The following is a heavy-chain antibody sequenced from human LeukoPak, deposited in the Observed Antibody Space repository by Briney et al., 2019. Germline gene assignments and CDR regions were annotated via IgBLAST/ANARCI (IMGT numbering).Heavy chain of an antibody. Sequence: PGGSLRLSCAASGFTFSSYWMTWVRQAPGKGLGWVAVISYDGSNKYYADSVKGRFTISRDNAKNSLYLQMNSLRAEDTAVYYCARDRVITFGGVIVPFDYWGQGALVTVSS. CDR1: GFTFSSYW. CDR2: ISYDGSNK. D-gene: IGHD3-16*02. V-gene: IGHV3-30*03. CDR3: ARDRVITFGGVIVPFDY. J-gene: IGHJ4*02.